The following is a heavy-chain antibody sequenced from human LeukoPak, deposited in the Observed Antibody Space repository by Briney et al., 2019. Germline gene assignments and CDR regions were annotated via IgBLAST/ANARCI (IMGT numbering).Heavy chain of an antibody. CDR3: ARVCSSTSCYRDAFDI. D-gene: IGHD2-2*01. V-gene: IGHV4-30-4*08. Sequence: SQTLSLTCTVSGGSISSGDYYGSWIRQPPGKGLEWIGYIYYSGSTYYNPSLKSQVTISVDTSKNQSSPKLSSVTAADTAVYYCARVCSSTSCYRDAFDIWGQGTMVTVSS. CDR1: GGSISSGDYY. CDR2: IYYSGST. J-gene: IGHJ3*02.